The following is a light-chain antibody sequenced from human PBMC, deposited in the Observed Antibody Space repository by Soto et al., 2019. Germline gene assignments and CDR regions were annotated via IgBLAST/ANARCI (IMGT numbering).Light chain of an antibody. CDR3: QQRSNWPPST. CDR1: QSIGSN. V-gene: IGKV3-11*01. CDR2: DAS. J-gene: IGKJ5*01. Sequence: EIVMTQSPATLSVSPGERATLSCRASQSIGSNLAWYLQKPGQAPRLLIYDASNRATGIPVRFSGSGSGTDFTLTISSLEPEDFAVYYCQQRSNWPPSTFGQGTRLEIK.